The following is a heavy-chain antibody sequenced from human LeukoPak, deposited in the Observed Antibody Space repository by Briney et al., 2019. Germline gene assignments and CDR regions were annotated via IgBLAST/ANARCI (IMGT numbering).Heavy chain of an antibody. J-gene: IGHJ5*02. V-gene: IGHV3-23*01. CDR1: GFPFSSYA. CDR3: AKSIVGATYNWFDP. D-gene: IGHD1-26*01. Sequence: GGSLRLSCAASGFPFSSYAMSWVRQAPGKGLELVSPISGSGGSTSYADSVKSRFAISRDNSKNTLYLQMNSLRAEDTAVYYCAKSIVGATYNWFDPWGQGTLVTVSS. CDR2: ISGSGGST.